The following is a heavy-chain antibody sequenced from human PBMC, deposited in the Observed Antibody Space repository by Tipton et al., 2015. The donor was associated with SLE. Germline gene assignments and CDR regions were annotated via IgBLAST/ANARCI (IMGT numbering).Heavy chain of an antibody. D-gene: IGHD2-15*01. CDR2: IWYDGSNK. V-gene: IGHV3-30*18. J-gene: IGHJ6*02. Sequence: SLRLSCAASGFTFSSYGMHWVRQAPGKGLEWVAVIWYDGSNKYYADSVKGRFTISRDNSKNTLYRQMNSLRAEDTAVYYCAKEKDLAVPGDEDYYYFGMDVWGQGTTVTASS. CDR1: GFTFSSYG. CDR3: AKEKDLAVPGDEDYYYFGMDV.